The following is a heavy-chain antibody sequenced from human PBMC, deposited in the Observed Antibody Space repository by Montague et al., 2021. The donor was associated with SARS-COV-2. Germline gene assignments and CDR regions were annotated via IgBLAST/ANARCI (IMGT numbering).Heavy chain of an antibody. D-gene: IGHD3-3*01. CDR3: ARDPWGITIFGVVTRYGMDV. CDR2: IYYSGST. CDR1: GGSVSSGSHY. V-gene: IGHV4-61*01. J-gene: IGHJ6*02. Sequence: SETLSLTCTVSGGSVSSGSHYWSWIRQPPGKGMEWIGYIYYSGSTNYNPSRKSRVTISVDTSKNQFSLKLSSVTAAATAVYYCARDPWGITIFGVVTRYGMDVWGQGTTVTVSS.